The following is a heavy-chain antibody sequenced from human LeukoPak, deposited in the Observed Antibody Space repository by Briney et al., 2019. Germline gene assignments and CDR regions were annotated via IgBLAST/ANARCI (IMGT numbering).Heavy chain of an antibody. CDR1: GFTFSSYS. V-gene: IGHV3-21*01. CDR2: ISSSSSYI. Sequence: GGSLRLSRAASGFTFSSYSMNWVRQAPGKGLEWVSSISSSSSYIYYADLVKGRFTISRDNAKNSLYLQMNSLRVEDTAVYYCAREQWAEDDALDTWGLGTMVTVSS. CDR3: AREQWAEDDALDT. J-gene: IGHJ3*02. D-gene: IGHD2-8*01.